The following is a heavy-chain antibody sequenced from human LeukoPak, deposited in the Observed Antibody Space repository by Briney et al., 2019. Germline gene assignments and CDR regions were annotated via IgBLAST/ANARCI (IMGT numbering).Heavy chain of an antibody. CDR2: IYPGDSDT. D-gene: IGHD6-13*01. J-gene: IGHJ5*02. CDR1: GYSFTSYW. Sequence: HGESLKISCKGSGYSFTSYWIGWVRQMPGKGLEWMGIIYPGDSDTRYSPSFQGQVTISADKSISTAYLQWSSLKASDTAMYYCARDGEYSSSWRIIRNWFDPWGQGTLVTVSS. CDR3: ARDGEYSSSWRIIRNWFDP. V-gene: IGHV5-51*01.